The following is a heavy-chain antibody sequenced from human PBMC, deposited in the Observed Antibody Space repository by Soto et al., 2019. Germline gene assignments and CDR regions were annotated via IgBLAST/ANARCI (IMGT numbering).Heavy chain of an antibody. CDR2: IIPIFGTA. CDR3: ARDSSGYNPTGYAFDI. J-gene: IGHJ3*02. Sequence: QVQLVQSGAEVKKPGSSVKVSCKTSGGTFSSYAISWVRQAPGKGLEWMGGIIPIFGTANYAQKFQGRVTITADESTSTAYMELSSLRSEDTAVYYCARDSSGYNPTGYAFDIWGQGTMVTVSS. V-gene: IGHV1-69*12. CDR1: GGTFSSYA. D-gene: IGHD3-22*01.